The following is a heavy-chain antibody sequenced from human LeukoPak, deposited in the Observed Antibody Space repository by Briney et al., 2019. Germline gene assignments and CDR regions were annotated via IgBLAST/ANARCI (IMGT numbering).Heavy chain of an antibody. Sequence: GGSLRLSCAASGFTFSSYSMNWVRQAPGKGLEWVSSISSSSSYMYYADSVKGRFTISRDNAKNSLYLQMNSLRAEDTAVYYCAPWPGYSGYGARYWGQGTLVTVSS. CDR3: APWPGYSGYGARY. CDR1: GFTFSSYS. J-gene: IGHJ4*02. CDR2: ISSSSSYM. V-gene: IGHV3-21*01. D-gene: IGHD5-12*01.